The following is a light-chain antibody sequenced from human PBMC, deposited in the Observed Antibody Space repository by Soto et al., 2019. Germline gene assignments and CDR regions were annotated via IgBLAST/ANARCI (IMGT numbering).Light chain of an antibody. CDR2: EGS. CDR3: CSYAGGSTYV. Sequence: QSALTQPASVSGSPEQSITISCTGTSSDVGSYNLASWYQHHPGKAPKLMIYEGSKRPSGVSNRFSGSKSGNTASLTISGLQAEDEADYYCCSYAGGSTYVFGSGTRSPS. V-gene: IGLV2-23*01. J-gene: IGLJ1*01. CDR1: SSDVGSYNL.